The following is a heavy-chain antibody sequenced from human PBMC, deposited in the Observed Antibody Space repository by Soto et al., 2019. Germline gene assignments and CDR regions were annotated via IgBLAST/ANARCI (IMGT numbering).Heavy chain of an antibody. D-gene: IGHD3-22*01. J-gene: IGHJ6*02. Sequence: QVQLVQSGAEVKKPGASVKVSCKASGYTFTSYYMHWVRQAPGQGLEWMGIINPSGGSTSYAEKFQGRVTMTRDTSTSTVYMELSSLRSEDTAVYYCAREPPRDYYDMERKGGGMDVWGQGTTVTVSS. CDR3: AREPPRDYYDMERKGGGMDV. CDR2: INPSGGST. V-gene: IGHV1-46*01. CDR1: GYTFTSYY.